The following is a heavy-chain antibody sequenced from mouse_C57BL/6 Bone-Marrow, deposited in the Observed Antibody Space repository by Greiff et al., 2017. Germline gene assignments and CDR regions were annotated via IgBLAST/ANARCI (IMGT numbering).Heavy chain of an antibody. CDR1: GYTFTDYY. D-gene: IGHD1-1*01. CDR2: IGPGSGST. V-gene: IGHV1-77*01. Sequence: QVQLQQSGAELVKPGASVKISCKASGYTFTDYYINWVKQRPGQGLEWIGKIGPGSGSTYYNEKFKGKATLTADKSSSTAYMQLSSLTSEVSAVYFCAIIYYYGSRYFDVWGTGTTVTVSS. J-gene: IGHJ1*03. CDR3: AIIYYYGSRYFDV.